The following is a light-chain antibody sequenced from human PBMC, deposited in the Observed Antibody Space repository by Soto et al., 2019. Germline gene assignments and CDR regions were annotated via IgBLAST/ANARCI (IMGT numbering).Light chain of an antibody. CDR3: QQYYSYPRT. CDR2: AAS. J-gene: IGKJ1*01. V-gene: IGKV1-8*01. CDR1: QCIGSY. Sequence: AIRMTQSPSSFSASTGDRVTITCRASQCIGSYLAWYQQKPGKAPKLLIYAASTLQSGVPSRFSGSGSGTDFTLTISCLQSEDSATYYCQQYYSYPRTFGQGTKVEIK.